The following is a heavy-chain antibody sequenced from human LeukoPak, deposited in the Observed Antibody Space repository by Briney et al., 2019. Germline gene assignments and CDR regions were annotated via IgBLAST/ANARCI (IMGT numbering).Heavy chain of an antibody. D-gene: IGHD4-23*01. CDR2: ISSSSTYI. V-gene: IGHV3-21*01. CDR1: GFTFSSYS. J-gene: IGHJ1*01. CDR3: ARESRSVVTRYFQH. Sequence: PGGSLGLSCAASGFTFSSYSMNWVRQAPGKGLEWVSSISSSSTYIYYADSVKGRFTISRDNAKNSLYLQMNSLRADDTAIYYCARESRSVVTRYFQHWGQGTLVTVSS.